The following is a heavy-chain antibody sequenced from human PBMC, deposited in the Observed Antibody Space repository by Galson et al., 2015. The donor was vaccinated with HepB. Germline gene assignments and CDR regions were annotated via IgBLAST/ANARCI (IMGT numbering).Heavy chain of an antibody. V-gene: IGHV2-5*02. J-gene: IGHJ6*02. CDR3: ARIPLIAAAGTRYYYGMDV. Sequence: PALVKPTQTLTLTCTFSGFSLSTSGVAVGWIRQPPGKALEWLALIYWDDDKRYSPSLKSRVTITKDTSKNQVVLTMTNMDPVDTATYYCARIPLIAAAGTRYYYGMDVWSQGTTVTVSS. D-gene: IGHD6-13*01. CDR2: IYWDDDK. CDR1: GFSLSTSGVA.